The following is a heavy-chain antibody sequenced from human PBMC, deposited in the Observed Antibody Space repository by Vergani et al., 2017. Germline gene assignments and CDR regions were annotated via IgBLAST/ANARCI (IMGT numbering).Heavy chain of an antibody. CDR2: ISYDGSNK. CDR1: GFTFSSYG. Sequence: QVQLVESGGGVVQPGRSLRLSCAASGFTFSSYGMHWVRQAPGKGLEWVAVISYDGSNKYYADSVKDRFTISRDNSKNTLYLQMNSLRAEDTAVYYCAKERHIFSYYGMDVWGQGTTVTVSS. CDR3: AKERHIFSYYGMDV. D-gene: IGHD3-3*02. V-gene: IGHV3-30*18. J-gene: IGHJ6*02.